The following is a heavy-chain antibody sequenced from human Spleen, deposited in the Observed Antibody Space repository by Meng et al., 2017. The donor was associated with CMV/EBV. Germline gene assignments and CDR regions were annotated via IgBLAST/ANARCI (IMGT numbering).Heavy chain of an antibody. CDR2: IYYSGST. D-gene: IGHD6-13*01. CDR1: GCPISRGDYF. V-gene: IGHV4-30-4*08. Sequence: VARQDSGPGLVMPSQPLSLTCTVSGCPISRGDYFWSWIRQPPGKGLEWIGYIYYSGSTYYNPSLKSRVTISVDTSKNQFSLKLSSVTAADTAVYYCASAPIAAASSRLDYWGQGTLVTVSS. CDR3: ASAPIAAASSRLDY. J-gene: IGHJ4*02.